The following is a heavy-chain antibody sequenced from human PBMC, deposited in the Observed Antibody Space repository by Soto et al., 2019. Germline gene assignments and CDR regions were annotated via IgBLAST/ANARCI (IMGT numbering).Heavy chain of an antibody. V-gene: IGHV1-69-2*01. D-gene: IGHD4-4*01. CDR2: VDPEDGET. CDR1: GYTFTAYY. CDR3: STKVWDYSPPRDYYGMDV. Sequence: EVQLVQSGAEVKKPGATVKISCKVSGYTFTAYYMHWVQQAPGKGLEWMGLVDPEDGETIYAEKFQGRVTITADTSTDTAYMELSSLRSEDTAVYYCSTKVWDYSPPRDYYGMDVWGQGTTVTVSS. J-gene: IGHJ6*02.